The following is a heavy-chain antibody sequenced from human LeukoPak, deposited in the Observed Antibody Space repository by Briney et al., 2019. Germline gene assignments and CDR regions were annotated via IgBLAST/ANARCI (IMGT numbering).Heavy chain of an antibody. CDR2: ISYDGSNK. D-gene: IGHD3-9*01. CDR3: ARGYGILTGYFYYYYYGMDV. J-gene: IGHJ6*02. CDR1: GFTFSSYA. V-gene: IGHV3-30*04. Sequence: GRSLRLSYAASGFTFSSYAMHWVRQAPGKGLEWVAVISYDGSNKYYADSVKGRFTISRDNSKNTLYLQMNSLRAEDTAVYYCARGYGILTGYFYYYYYGMDVWGQGTTVTVSS.